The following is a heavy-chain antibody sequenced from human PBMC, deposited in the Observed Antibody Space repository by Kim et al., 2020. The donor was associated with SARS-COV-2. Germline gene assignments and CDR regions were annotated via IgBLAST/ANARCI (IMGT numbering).Heavy chain of an antibody. D-gene: IGHD3-3*01. Sequence: SETLSLTCAVYGGSFSGYYWSWIRQPPGKGLEWIGEINHSGSTNYNPSLKSRVTISVDTSKNQFSLKLSSVTAADTAVYYCARGPRYYDFWSGGKWFDPWGQRTLVTVSS. J-gene: IGHJ5*02. CDR1: GGSFSGYY. V-gene: IGHV4-34*01. CDR3: ARGPRYYDFWSGGKWFDP. CDR2: INHSGST.